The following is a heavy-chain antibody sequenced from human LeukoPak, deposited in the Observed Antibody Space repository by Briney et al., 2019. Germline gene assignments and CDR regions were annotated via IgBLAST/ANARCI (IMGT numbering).Heavy chain of an antibody. CDR2: INPSGGST. V-gene: IGHV1-46*01. CDR1: GYTFTSYY. CDR3: ARDLLDQLFWSCYYALAYYYYGMDV. Sequence: GASVKVSCKASGYTFTSYYMHWVRQAPGQGLEWMGIINPSGGSTSYAQKFQGRVTMTRDTSTSTVYMELSSLRSEDTAVYYCARDLLDQLFWSCYYALAYYYYGMDVWGQGTTVTVSS. D-gene: IGHD3-3*01. J-gene: IGHJ6*02.